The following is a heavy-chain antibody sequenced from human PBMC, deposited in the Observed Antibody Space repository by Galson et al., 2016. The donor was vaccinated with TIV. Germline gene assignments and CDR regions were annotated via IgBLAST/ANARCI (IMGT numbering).Heavy chain of an antibody. CDR2: INPNNGDT. D-gene: IGHD2/OR15-2a*01. J-gene: IGHJ5*02. CDR1: GYSFTDHY. V-gene: IGHV1-2*02. Sequence: SVKVSCKASGYSFTDHYLHWVRQVPGQGPEWMGWINPNNGDTKYRQKFQGRVTMTRDTSINAVYLELSRLISDDTAVYYCARSFEYSASYYWFDPWGQGTPVTVSS. CDR3: ARSFEYSASYYWFDP.